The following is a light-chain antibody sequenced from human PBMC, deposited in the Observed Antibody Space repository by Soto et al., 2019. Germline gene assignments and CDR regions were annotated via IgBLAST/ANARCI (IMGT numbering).Light chain of an antibody. CDR3: CSYAGTDTHYV. Sequence: QSVLTQPRSVSGSPGQSVTISCTGTSSDVGGYNFVSWYQQHPGKAPKLMIYDVNKRPSGVPGRFSGSKSGNTASLTISGLHAEDEADYYCCSYAGTDTHYVFGTGTKLTVL. J-gene: IGLJ1*01. CDR1: SSDVGGYNF. CDR2: DVN. V-gene: IGLV2-11*01.